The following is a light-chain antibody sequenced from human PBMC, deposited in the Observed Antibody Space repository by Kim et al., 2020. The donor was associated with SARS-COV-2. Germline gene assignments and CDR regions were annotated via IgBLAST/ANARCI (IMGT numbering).Light chain of an antibody. CDR2: GAS. J-gene: IGKJ1*01. CDR1: HDIRNY. CDR3: QSYNNVPWT. V-gene: IGKV1-27*01. Sequence: GDRVTITCRASHDIRNYLAWFQHKPGKAPKRLIYGASALHSEVPSRFSGRGSGTDFTLTISSLQPEDVATFYCQSYNNVPWTFRQGTKVDIQ.